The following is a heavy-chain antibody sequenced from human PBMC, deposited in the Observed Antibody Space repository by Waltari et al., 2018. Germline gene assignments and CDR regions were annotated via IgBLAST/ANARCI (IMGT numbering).Heavy chain of an antibody. CDR1: GGSFSGYY. V-gene: IGHV4-34*01. D-gene: IGHD3-10*01. Sequence: QVQLQQWGAGLLKPSETLSLTCAVYGGSFSGYYWSWFRQPPGKGREWIGEINHSGSTNYNPSLKSRVTISVDTSKNQFSLKLSSVTAADTAVYYCARSWKYYYGSGSYYPDAFDIWGQGTMVTVSS. CDR3: ARSWKYYYGSGSYYPDAFDI. CDR2: INHSGST. J-gene: IGHJ3*02.